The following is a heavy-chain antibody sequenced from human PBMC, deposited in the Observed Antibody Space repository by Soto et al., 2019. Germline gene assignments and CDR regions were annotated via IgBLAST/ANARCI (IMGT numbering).Heavy chain of an antibody. CDR3: ARARQYYDCEFDP. CDR2: IYYSGRT. CDR1: GGSISSYY. Sequence: SETLSLTCAVSGGSISSYYWSWIRQPPGKGLEWIGYIYYSGRTYYKPSLKSRLTISLDTSENQFSLKLTSVTAADTAIYYCARARQYYDCEFDPWGQGTLVTVSS. V-gene: IGHV4-59*12. D-gene: IGHD3-22*01. J-gene: IGHJ5*02.